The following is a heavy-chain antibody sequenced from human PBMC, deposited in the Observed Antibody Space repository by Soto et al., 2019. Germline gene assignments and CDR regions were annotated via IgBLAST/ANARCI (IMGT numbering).Heavy chain of an antibody. Sequence: QITLKESGPTLVKPTQTLTLTCTFSGFSLSTTEVGVGWIRQPPGKALERLALIYWDDDKRYSPSLKSRLTINQDTSKDPVVLTMTNRDPVDTSTYYCAHRFDWYYFNYWGQGTLVTVSS. CDR3: AHRFDWYYFNY. V-gene: IGHV2-5*02. CDR2: IYWDDDK. J-gene: IGHJ4*02. D-gene: IGHD3-9*01. CDR1: GFSLSTTEVG.